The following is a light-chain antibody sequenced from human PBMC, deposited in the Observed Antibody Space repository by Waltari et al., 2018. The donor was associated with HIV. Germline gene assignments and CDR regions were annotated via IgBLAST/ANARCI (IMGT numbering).Light chain of an antibody. J-gene: IGKJ2*01. CDR1: QSLLHRNGDNY. V-gene: IGKV2-28*01. CDR3: MQALQAPYT. Sequence: DVVMTQSPVSLSVSPGEPASISCRSSQSLLHRNGDNYFDWFLQRPGQSPQVLIYLGSNRASGVPDRFSSSGSGTDFTLKISRVEAEDVGIYYCMQALQAPYTFGQGTKLEIK. CDR2: LGS.